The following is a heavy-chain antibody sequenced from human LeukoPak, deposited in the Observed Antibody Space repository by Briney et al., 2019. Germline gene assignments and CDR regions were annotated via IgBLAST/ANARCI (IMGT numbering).Heavy chain of an antibody. CDR2: ILYDGTNK. CDR3: SAHWLAFDI. Sequence: GGSLSLSCAASGFTFCTYGMHWVRQAPGKGLEWVAVILYDGTNKSYADSVKGRFTISRDNSKNTLYLQMNSLRVEDTAVYYCSAHWLAFDIWGQGTMVTVSS. D-gene: IGHD1-1*01. V-gene: IGHV3-30*03. CDR1: GFTFCTYG. J-gene: IGHJ3*02.